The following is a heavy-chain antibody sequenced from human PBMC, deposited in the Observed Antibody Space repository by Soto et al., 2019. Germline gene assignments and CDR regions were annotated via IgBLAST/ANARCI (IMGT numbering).Heavy chain of an antibody. D-gene: IGHD3-16*02. CDR2: IYWDDDK. Sequence: QITLKESGPTPVKPTQPLTLTCTFSGFSPSTSGVGVGWIRQAPGKALEWLAIIYWDDDKRYNTSLKNTLTITEANSKNQAVLTMTNMDPVDTATYYCVREGSRLTLGGVVVRSNYGGQGALVTVSS. CDR3: VREGSRLTLGGVVVRSNY. CDR1: GFSPSTSGVG. V-gene: IGHV2-5*02. J-gene: IGHJ4*02.